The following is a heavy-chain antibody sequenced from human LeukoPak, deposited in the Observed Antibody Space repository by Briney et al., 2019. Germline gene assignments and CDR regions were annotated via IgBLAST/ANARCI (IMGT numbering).Heavy chain of an antibody. CDR2: ISSSSSYI. V-gene: IGHV3-21*01. J-gene: IGHJ4*02. CDR3: ASGYSYGRVDY. D-gene: IGHD5-18*01. CDR1: GFTFSSYS. Sequence: GGSLRLSCAASGFTFSSYSMNWVRQAPGKGLEWVSSISSSSSYIYYADSVQGRFTISRDNAKNSLYLQMNSLRAEDTAVYYCASGYSYGRVDYWGQGTLVTVSS.